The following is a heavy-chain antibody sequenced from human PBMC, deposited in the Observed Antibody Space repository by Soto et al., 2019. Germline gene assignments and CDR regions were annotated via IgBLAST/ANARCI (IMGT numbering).Heavy chain of an antibody. CDR1: GVNLRNYW. CDR3: ARDPAIYSGKFDYGLDV. CDR2: INSGGSNI. V-gene: IGHV3-74*03. Sequence: GGSLRLSCTASGVNLRNYWMHWVGQAPGKGLVWVSRINSGGSNIKYADSVKGRFTISRDNAKNTLYLQMNSLRAEDTAVYFCARDPAIYSGKFDYGLDVWGRGTTVTLSS. D-gene: IGHD4-4*01. J-gene: IGHJ6*02.